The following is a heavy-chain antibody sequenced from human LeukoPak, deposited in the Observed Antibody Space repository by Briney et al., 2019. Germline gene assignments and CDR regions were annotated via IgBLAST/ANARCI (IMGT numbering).Heavy chain of an antibody. J-gene: IGHJ4*02. CDR1: GYTFTSYD. Sequence: PGASVKVSCKASGYTFTSYDVNWVRQAAGQGLEWIGWMRPNNGNSGYAQKFQGRVTMTRDTSINTAYMELRSLTSEDTAVYYCARGQPESTSSDYWGQGTLVTISS. CDR2: MRPNNGNS. D-gene: IGHD2-2*01. CDR3: ARGQPESTSSDY. V-gene: IGHV1-8*01.